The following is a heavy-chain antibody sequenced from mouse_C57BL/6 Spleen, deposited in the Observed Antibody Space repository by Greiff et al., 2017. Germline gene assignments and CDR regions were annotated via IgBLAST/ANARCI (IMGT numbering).Heavy chain of an antibody. CDR3: TRSLAITTVVEGWYFDV. V-gene: IGHV1-15*01. CDR2: IDPETGGT. Sequence: QVQLPQSGAELVRPGASVTLSCKASGYTFTDYEMHWVKQTPVHGLEWLGAIDPETGGTAYNQKFKGKAILTADKSSSTAYMELRSLTSEDSAVYYCTRSLAITTVVEGWYFDVWGTGTTVTVSS. D-gene: IGHD1-1*01. CDR1: GYTFTDYE. J-gene: IGHJ1*03.